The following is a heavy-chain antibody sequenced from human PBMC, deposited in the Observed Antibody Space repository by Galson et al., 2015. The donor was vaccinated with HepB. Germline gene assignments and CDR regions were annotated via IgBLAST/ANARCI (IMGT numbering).Heavy chain of an antibody. CDR3: ARGGYANGWYVLDY. V-gene: IGHV4-4*02. CDR1: GGSISSDSW. D-gene: IGHD6-19*01. Sequence: SETLSLTCAVSGGSISSDSWWSWVRQSPGKGLEWIGDISHSESTYFNPSLKSRVSMSVDRSKNQFSLNLTSVTAADRAVYYCARGGYANGWYVLDYWGQGTLVTVSS. J-gene: IGHJ4*02. CDR2: ISHSEST.